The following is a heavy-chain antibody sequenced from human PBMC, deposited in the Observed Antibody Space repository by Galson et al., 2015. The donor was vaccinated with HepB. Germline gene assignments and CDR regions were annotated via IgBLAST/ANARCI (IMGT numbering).Heavy chain of an antibody. Sequence: SLRLSCAASGFTFSSYAMTWVRQAPGKGLEWVSGISGSGGSTYYADSVKGRFTISRDNSKNTLSLQMNSLRAEDTAVYYCAKANLGNSWSEFYYYYGLDVWGQGTTVTVSS. D-gene: IGHD6-13*01. CDR3: AKANLGNSWSEFYYYYGLDV. CDR2: ISGSGGST. CDR1: GFTFSSYA. J-gene: IGHJ6*02. V-gene: IGHV3-23*01.